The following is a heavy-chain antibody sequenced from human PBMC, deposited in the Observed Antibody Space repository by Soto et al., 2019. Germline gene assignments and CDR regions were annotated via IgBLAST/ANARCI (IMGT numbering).Heavy chain of an antibody. V-gene: IGHV1-24*01. CDR2: FDPEDGET. CDR3: ATDTPPTYYDILTGYRTLDY. D-gene: IGHD3-9*01. CDR1: GYTLTELS. J-gene: IGHJ4*02. Sequence: ASVKVSCKVSGYTLTELSMHWVRQAPGKGLEWMGGFDPEDGETIYAQKFQGRVTMTEDTSTDTAYMELSSLRSEDTAVYYCATDTPPTYYDILTGYRTLDYWGQGTLVTVSS.